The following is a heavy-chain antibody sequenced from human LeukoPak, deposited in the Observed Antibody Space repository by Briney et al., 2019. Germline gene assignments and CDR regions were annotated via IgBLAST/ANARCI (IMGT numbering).Heavy chain of an antibody. CDR3: ARGVVGARFDP. CDR2: INSDGSST. V-gene: IGHV3-74*01. CDR1: GFTFSSYW. D-gene: IGHD1-26*01. Sequence: GGSLRLSCAASGFTFSSYWMHWVRQAPGKGLLCVSRINSDGSSTIYADSVKGRFTISRGNAKNTLYLQMNSLRAEDTAVYYCARGVVGARFDPWGQGTQVTVSS. J-gene: IGHJ5*02.